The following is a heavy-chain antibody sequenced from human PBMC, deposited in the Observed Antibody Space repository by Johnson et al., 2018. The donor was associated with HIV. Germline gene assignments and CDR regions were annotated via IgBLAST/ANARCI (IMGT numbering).Heavy chain of an antibody. CDR3: ARGFDWHWPTSAFHV. Sequence: QVQLVESGGGVVQPGRSLRLSCAASGFTFSSYAMHWVRQAPGKGLDWVAVISDDGSNEYYADSVTGRFAISRDNSKNTLYLQMSSLRADDTAVYYCARGFDWHWPTSAFHVWGQGTMVSVSS. CDR2: ISDDGSNE. J-gene: IGHJ3*01. CDR1: GFTFSSYA. V-gene: IGHV3-30*09. D-gene: IGHD3-9*01.